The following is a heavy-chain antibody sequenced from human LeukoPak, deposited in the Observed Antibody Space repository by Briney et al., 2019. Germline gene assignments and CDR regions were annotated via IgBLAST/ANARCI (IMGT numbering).Heavy chain of an antibody. CDR2: IIPIFGTA. CDR3: ARDDYGDYANAFDI. CDR1: GYTFTSYG. V-gene: IGHV1-69*05. J-gene: IGHJ3*02. Sequence: SVKVSCKASGYTFTSYGISWVRQAPGQGLEWMGRIIPIFGTANYAQKFQGRVTITTDESTSTAYMELSSLRSEDTAVYYCARDDYGDYANAFDIWGQGTMVTVSS. D-gene: IGHD4-17*01.